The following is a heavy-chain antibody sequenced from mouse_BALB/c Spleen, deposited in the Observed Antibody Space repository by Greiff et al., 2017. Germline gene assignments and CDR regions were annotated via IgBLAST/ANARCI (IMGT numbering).Heavy chain of an antibody. CDR2: ISSGSSTI. Sequence: EVQGVESGGGLVQPGGSRKLSCAASGFTFSSFGMHWVRQAPEKGLEWVAYISSGSSTIYYADTVKGRFTISRDNPKNTLFLQMTSLRSEDTAMYYCARDFFYDGYYVGAMDYWGQGTSVTVSS. J-gene: IGHJ4*01. CDR1: GFTFSSFG. D-gene: IGHD2-3*01. V-gene: IGHV5-17*02. CDR3: ARDFFYDGYYVGAMDY.